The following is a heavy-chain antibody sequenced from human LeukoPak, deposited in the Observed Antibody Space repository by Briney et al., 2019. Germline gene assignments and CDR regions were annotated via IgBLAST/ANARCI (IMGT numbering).Heavy chain of an antibody. CDR3: ARRDFSYDSSGYYYVRGYFQH. Sequence: GESLKISCKGSGYSFTSYWIGWVRQMPGKGLEWMGIIYPGDSDTRYSPSFQGQVTISADKSISTAYLQWSSLKASDTAMYYCARRDFSYDSSGYYYVRGYFQHWGQGTLVTVSS. D-gene: IGHD3-22*01. CDR1: GYSFTSYW. V-gene: IGHV5-51*01. CDR2: IYPGDSDT. J-gene: IGHJ1*01.